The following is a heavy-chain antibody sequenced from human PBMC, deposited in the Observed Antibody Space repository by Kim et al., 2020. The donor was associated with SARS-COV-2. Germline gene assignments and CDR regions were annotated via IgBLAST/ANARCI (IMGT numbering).Heavy chain of an antibody. CDR3: ARNIQFLYGMDV. J-gene: IGHJ6*02. Sequence: YVDSVKGRITITRDNAKNSLYLQMNRLRAEETAVYYCARNIQFLYGMDVWGQGTTVTVSS. V-gene: IGHV3-7*01. D-gene: IGHD4-4*01.